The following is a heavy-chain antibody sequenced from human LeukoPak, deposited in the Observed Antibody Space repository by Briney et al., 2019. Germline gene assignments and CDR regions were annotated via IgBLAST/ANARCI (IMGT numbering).Heavy chain of an antibody. CDR1: GLTFTSYA. J-gene: IGHJ6*03. D-gene: IGHD3-16*01. V-gene: IGHV3-23*01. CDR3: AKLGGHPLHNYYVGV. Sequence: PGGSLRLSCAASGLTFTSYAMSWVRQAPGKGLEWVSGILDSGYSTYYANSVKGRFTISRDNSNNTLYLQMNSLRAEDTAVYYCAKLGGHPLHNYYVGVGGKGTTVAVSS. CDR2: ILDSGYST.